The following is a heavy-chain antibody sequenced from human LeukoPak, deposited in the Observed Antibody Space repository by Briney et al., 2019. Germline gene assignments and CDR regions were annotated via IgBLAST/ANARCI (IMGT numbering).Heavy chain of an antibody. Sequence: SETLSLTCTVSGGSISSYYWSWIRQPPGKGLEWIGYIYYSGSTNYNPSLKSRVTISVDTSKNQFSLKLSSVTAADAAVYYCARSFGGDAPNWFDPWGQGTLVTVSS. CDR1: GGSISSYY. J-gene: IGHJ5*02. V-gene: IGHV4-59*12. CDR2: IYYSGST. CDR3: ARSFGGDAPNWFDP. D-gene: IGHD2-21*02.